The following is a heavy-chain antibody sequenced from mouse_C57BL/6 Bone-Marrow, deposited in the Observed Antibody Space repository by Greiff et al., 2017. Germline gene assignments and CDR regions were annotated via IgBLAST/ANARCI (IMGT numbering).Heavy chain of an antibody. CDR1: GYTFTSYW. CDR2: IYPGRGST. Sequence: QVQLQQPGAELVKPGASVKMSCKASGYTFTSYWITWVKQRPGQGLEWIGAIYPGRGSTTYNEKFKSKATLTVGTTSSTAYMQLSSLASEDSAVDYCARAYYSNYWYFDVGGTGTTVTVSS. V-gene: IGHV1-55*01. D-gene: IGHD2-5*01. J-gene: IGHJ1*03. CDR3: ARAYYSNYWYFDV.